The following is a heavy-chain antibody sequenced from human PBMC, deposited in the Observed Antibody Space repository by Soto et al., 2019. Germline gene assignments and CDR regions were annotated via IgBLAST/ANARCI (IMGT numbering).Heavy chain of an antibody. V-gene: IGHV1-18*01. J-gene: IGHJ4*02. D-gene: IGHD1-7*01. CDR2: VSAYNGKT. CDR3: ARASRYYWNYMMY. Sequence: QVQLVQSGAGGKKPGASWKVSCKASGYTFSNEAITWVRQAPGQGLEGMGGVSAYNGKTNYAQKFKGRVTMTTDTSTSTAYMEIRSLRYDDTAVYFCARASRYYWNYMMYWGQGTLVTVSS. CDR1: GYTFSNEA.